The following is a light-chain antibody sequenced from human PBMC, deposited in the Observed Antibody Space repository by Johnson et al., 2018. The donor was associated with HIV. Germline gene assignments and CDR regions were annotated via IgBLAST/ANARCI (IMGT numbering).Light chain of an antibody. CDR2: ENN. CDR1: SSNIGNNY. J-gene: IGLJ1*01. Sequence: SVLTQPPSVSAAPGQKVTISCSGSSSNIGNNYVSWYQQLPGTAPKLLIYENNKRPSGIPDRFSGSKSGTSATLGITGLQTGDEADYCCATWDSSLSTYVFGTGTKVTVL. CDR3: ATWDSSLSTYV. V-gene: IGLV1-51*02.